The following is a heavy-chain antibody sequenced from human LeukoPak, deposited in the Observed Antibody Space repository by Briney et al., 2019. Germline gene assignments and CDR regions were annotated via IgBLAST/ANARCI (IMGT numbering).Heavy chain of an antibody. D-gene: IGHD3-10*01. Sequence: PGGSLRLSCAASGFTFSSYSMNWVRQAPGKGLEWVSSISSSSSYIYYADSVKGRFTISRDNSKNTLYLQMNSLRAEDTAVYYCAKDGYYGSGSYLYYMDVWGKGTTVTVSS. CDR2: ISSSSSYI. V-gene: IGHV3-21*01. CDR1: GFTFSSYS. CDR3: AKDGYYGSGSYLYYMDV. J-gene: IGHJ6*03.